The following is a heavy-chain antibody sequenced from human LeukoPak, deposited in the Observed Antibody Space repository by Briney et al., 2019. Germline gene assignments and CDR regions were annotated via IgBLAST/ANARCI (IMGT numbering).Heavy chain of an antibody. CDR2: LYDTGMT. Sequence: SETLSLACTVSGGSISVYHWSWIRQPPGKGLEWIGYLYDTGMTNYSPSLKSRVTISVDTSNNQISLKLTSVTAADTAIYFCAKEGMGSEATTADGSFDIWGQGITVIVSS. V-gene: IGHV4-4*08. CDR1: GGSISVYH. CDR3: AKEGMGSEATTADGSFDI. D-gene: IGHD1-26*01. J-gene: IGHJ3*02.